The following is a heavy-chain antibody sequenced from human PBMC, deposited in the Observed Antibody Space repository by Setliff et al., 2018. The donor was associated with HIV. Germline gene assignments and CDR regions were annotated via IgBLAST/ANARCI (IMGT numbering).Heavy chain of an antibody. V-gene: IGHV4-39*01. CDR3: ARHKDPPGSRWIFYYYYMDL. J-gene: IGHJ6*03. Sequence: KPSETLSLTCTISGGSISSSDYRWVWIRQPPGKGLEWIGTISYSGISYYKPSLTSRVTMSLDTSKNQVSLRLSSVTAADTGVYYCARHKDPPGSRWIFYYYYMDLWGGGTTVTVSS. CDR1: GGSISSSDYR. CDR2: ISYSGIS. D-gene: IGHD6-13*01.